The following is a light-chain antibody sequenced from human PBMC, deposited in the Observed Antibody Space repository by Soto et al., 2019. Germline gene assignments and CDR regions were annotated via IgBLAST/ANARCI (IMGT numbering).Light chain of an antibody. CDR3: CSYAGTYTYV. V-gene: IGLV2-11*01. CDR2: DVN. CDR1: SSDVGGYNY. Sequence: QSVLTQPRSVSGSPGQSVTISCTGTSSDVGGYNYVSWYQQHPGKAPKLMIYDVNKRPSGVPDRFSGSKSGSTASLTISGLQSEDEADYFRCSYAGTYTYVFGTGTKVTVL. J-gene: IGLJ1*01.